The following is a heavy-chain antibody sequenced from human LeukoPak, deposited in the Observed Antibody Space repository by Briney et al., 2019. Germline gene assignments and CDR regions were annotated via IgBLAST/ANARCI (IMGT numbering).Heavy chain of an antibody. Sequence: PGGSLRLSCAASGFTFSSYAMSWVRQAPGKGLEWVSAISGSGGSTYYADSVKGRFTISRDNSKNTLYLQMNSLRAEDTAVYYCAKSDGSICSGGSCYTLFKPPYFDYWGQGTLVTVSS. CDR3: AKSDGSICSGGSCYTLFKPPYFDY. CDR1: GFTFSSYA. J-gene: IGHJ4*02. CDR2: ISGSGGST. V-gene: IGHV3-23*01. D-gene: IGHD2-15*01.